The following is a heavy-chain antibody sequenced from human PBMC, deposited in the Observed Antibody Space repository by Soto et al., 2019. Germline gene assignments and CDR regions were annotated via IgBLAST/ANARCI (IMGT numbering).Heavy chain of an antibody. J-gene: IGHJ5*02. CDR1: GYTFTSYG. V-gene: IGHV1-18*01. Sequence: QVQLVQSGAEVKKPGASVKVSCKASGYTFTSYGISWVRQAPGQGLEWMGWISAYNGNTNYAQKLQGRVTMTTDTSTSTAYMELRSLRSDDTAVYYCARGGYYYFWSGYSTKPNWFDPWGQGTLVTVSS. D-gene: IGHD3-3*01. CDR2: ISAYNGNT. CDR3: ARGGYYYFWSGYSTKPNWFDP.